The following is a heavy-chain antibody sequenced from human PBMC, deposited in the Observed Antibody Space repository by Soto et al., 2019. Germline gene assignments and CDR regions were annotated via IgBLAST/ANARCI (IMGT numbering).Heavy chain of an antibody. D-gene: IGHD4-17*01. CDR3: TRGYGDYVRDY. CDR1: GFTFSGSA. CDR2: IRRKSNSYET. V-gene: IGHV3-73*01. J-gene: IGHJ4*02. Sequence: EVQLVESGGGLVQPGGSLKLSCAVSGFTFSGSAMHWVRQASGKGLEWVGRIRRKSNSYETAYAASVKGRFTISRDDSKTTAYLQMNSLKTEDAAVYDCTRGYGDYVRDYWGQGTLVTVSS.